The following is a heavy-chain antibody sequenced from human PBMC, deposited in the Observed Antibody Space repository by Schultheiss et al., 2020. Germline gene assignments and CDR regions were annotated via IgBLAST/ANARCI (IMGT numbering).Heavy chain of an antibody. CDR3: TTTADIVVVPTD. D-gene: IGHD2-2*01. V-gene: IGHV3-15*07. Sequence: GGSLRLSCAASGFTFSSYAMNWVRQAPGKGLEWVGRIKSKTDGGTTDYAAPVKGRFTISRDDSKNTLYLQMNSLKTEDTAVYYCTTTADIVVVPTDWGQGTLVIVSS. J-gene: IGHJ4*02. CDR1: GFTFSSYA. CDR2: IKSKTDGGTT.